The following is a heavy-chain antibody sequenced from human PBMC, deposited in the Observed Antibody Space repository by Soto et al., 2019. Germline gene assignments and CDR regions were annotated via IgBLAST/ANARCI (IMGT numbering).Heavy chain of an antibody. D-gene: IGHD2-15*01. Sequence: GGSLRLSCAASGFTFSSYGMHWVRQAPGNGLEWVAVIWYDGSNKYYADSVKDRFTISRDNSKNTLYLQMNSLRAEDTAVYYCGRGSGHYYYYMGVWGKGTTVTVSS. CDR2: IWYDGSNK. CDR1: GFTFSSYG. J-gene: IGHJ6*03. CDR3: GRGSGHYYYYMGV. V-gene: IGHV3-33*01.